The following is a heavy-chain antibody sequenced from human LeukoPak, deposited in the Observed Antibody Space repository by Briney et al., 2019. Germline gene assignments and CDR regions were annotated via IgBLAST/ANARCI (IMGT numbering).Heavy chain of an antibody. D-gene: IGHD3-10*01. CDR3: AARKVRGVWFYLDY. CDR1: GFTVSAYA. Sequence: SGGSLRLSCAASGFTVSAYAMAWVRQAPGKGLEWVSTIYDDNTYYADSVKGRFAISTDNSKNTLYLQMSSLRVEDTAVYFCAARKVRGVWFYLDYWGQGTLVTVSS. J-gene: IGHJ4*02. V-gene: IGHV3-23*01. CDR2: IYDDNT.